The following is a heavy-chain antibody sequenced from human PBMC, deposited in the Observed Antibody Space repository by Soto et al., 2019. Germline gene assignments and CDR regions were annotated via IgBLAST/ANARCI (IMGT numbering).Heavy chain of an antibody. D-gene: IGHD2-21*02. CDR2: IPQDGVDG. CDR1: GFTFSMYS. V-gene: IGHV3-7*03. CDR3: ARDHLILPAHDFFYGSDV. J-gene: IGHJ6*02. Sequence: PGGSLRLSCEVSGFTFSMYSMSWVRQSPGKGLEWVAKIPQDGVDGHYADSVKGRFTISRDNGKNSLYLQLNNPRAEDTAVYYCARDHLILPAHDFFYGSDVWGRGATVTV.